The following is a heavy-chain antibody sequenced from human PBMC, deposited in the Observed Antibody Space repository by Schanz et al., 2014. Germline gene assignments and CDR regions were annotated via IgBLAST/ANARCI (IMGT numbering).Heavy chain of an antibody. CDR1: GYSFSAYY. J-gene: IGHJ4*02. V-gene: IGHV1-2*06. D-gene: IGHD1-1*01. CDR2: FT. CDR3: VRELSGGTFDY. Sequence: QVQLVQSGAELKNPGASVKVSCKASGYSFSAYYIHWMRQAPGQGLEWLGRFTHISQNFQGRVTMTMETYTTTAYMELNSLRSDDTAVYYCVRELSGGTFDYWGQGALVTVSS.